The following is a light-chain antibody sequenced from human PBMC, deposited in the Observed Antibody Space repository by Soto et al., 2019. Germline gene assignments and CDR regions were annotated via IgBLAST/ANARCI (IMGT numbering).Light chain of an antibody. CDR3: QQYNSYSRT. V-gene: IGKV1-5*01. CDR1: QSISSW. CDR2: DAS. J-gene: IGKJ1*01. Sequence: DIQMTQSPSTLSASVGDRVTITCRASQSISSWLAWYQQKPGKAPKLLIYDASSLESGVPSRFRGSGSGTEFTLTISSLQHDDFATYYCQQYNSYSRTFGQGTKVEIK.